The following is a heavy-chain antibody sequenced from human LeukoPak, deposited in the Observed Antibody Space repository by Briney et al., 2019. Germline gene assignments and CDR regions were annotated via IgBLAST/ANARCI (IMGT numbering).Heavy chain of an antibody. CDR1: GYPFTNYW. Sequence: GGALKISCKGSGYPFTNYWIGWVRPMPGKGLEWMGLILPGESDTRYSPSFKGQVNLPLDQYISTAYLQWVRLEASGHTLNFFARQYYETLTGLIWFDAWGQETLVTVSS. CDR3: ARQYYETLTGLIWFDA. CDR2: ILPGESDT. V-gene: IGHV5-51*01. J-gene: IGHJ5*02. D-gene: IGHD3-9*01.